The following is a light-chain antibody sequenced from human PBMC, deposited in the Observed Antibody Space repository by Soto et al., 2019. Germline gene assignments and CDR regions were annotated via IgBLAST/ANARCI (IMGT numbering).Light chain of an antibody. CDR2: EDS. CDR3: CSYAGSVI. J-gene: IGLJ2*01. CDR1: SSDFGSYNF. V-gene: IGLV2-23*01. Sequence: QSALTQPASVSGSPGQSITISCTGTSSDFGSYNFVSWYQQHPGKAPKLIIYEDSNRPSGVSNRFSGSKSANTASLTISGLQAEDEADYYCCSYAGSVIFGGGTKLTVL.